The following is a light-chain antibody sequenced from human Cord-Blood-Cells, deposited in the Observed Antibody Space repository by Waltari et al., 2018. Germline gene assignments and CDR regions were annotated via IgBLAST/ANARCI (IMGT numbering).Light chain of an antibody. V-gene: IGKV1-39*01. Sequence: DIQMTQSPYSLSASVGARVTITCRASQSISSYLNWYHQKPGKAPKLLIYAASSLQSGVPSRFSGSGSGTDFTLTISSLQPEDFATYYCQQSYSTPYTFGQVTKLEIK. CDR1: QSISSY. CDR3: QQSYSTPYT. J-gene: IGKJ2*01. CDR2: AAS.